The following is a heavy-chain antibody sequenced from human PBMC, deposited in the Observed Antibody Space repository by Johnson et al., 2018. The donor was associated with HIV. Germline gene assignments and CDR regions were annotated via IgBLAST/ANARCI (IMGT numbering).Heavy chain of an antibody. CDR1: GFTFSSYA. D-gene: IGHD4-11*01. Sequence: QVQLVESGGGVVQPGRSLRLSCAASGFTFSSYAMHWVRQAPGKGLEWMAVISFDGSNKYYADSVKGRFTISRDNSNNTLYLQMDSLRAEDTAVYYCAKGEAATTVTLDIWGQGTMVTVSS. J-gene: IGHJ3*02. CDR3: AKGEAATTVTLDI. CDR2: ISFDGSNK. V-gene: IGHV3-30-3*01.